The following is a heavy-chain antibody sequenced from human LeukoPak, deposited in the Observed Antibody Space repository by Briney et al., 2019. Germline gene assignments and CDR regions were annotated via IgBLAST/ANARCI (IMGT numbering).Heavy chain of an antibody. CDR1: GFTFSSYA. V-gene: IGHV3-23*01. D-gene: IGHD2-8*01. CDR2: ISGSGGST. J-gene: IGHJ4*02. Sequence: SGGPLRLSCAASGFTFSSYAMSWVRQAPGKGLEWVSAISGSGGSTYYADSVKGRFTISRDNSKNTLYLQMNSLRAEDTAVYYCARGASTGYIVLMVYASDYWGQGTLVTVSS. CDR3: ARGASTGYIVLMVYASDY.